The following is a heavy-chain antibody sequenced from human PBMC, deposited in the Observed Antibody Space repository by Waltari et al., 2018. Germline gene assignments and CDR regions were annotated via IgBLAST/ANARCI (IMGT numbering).Heavy chain of an antibody. CDR3: ARQGYCSGGSCYSGNFDY. V-gene: IGHV4-38-2*01. CDR2: IYHSGST. CDR1: GYSISSGYY. D-gene: IGHD2-15*01. J-gene: IGHJ4*02. Sequence: QVQLQESGPGLVKPSETLSLTCAVSGYSISSGYYWGWIRQPPGKGLEWIGSIYHSGSTYYTPSLKSRVTISVDTSKNQFSLKLSSVTAADTAVYYCARQGYCSGGSCYSGNFDYWGQGTLVTVSS.